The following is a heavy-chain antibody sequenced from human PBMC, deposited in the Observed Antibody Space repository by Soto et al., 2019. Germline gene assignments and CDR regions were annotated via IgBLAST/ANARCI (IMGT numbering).Heavy chain of an antibody. V-gene: IGHV5-51*01. J-gene: IGHJ5*01. D-gene: IGHD5-12*01. CDR2: IYPGDSDT. CDR3: AKRARYSSFDS. CDR1: GYSFTNYW. Sequence: AESLKISCKGSGYSFTNYWIGWVRQMPGKGLEWMGIIYPGDSDTRYSLSFQGQVTISADKSISTVYLQWSGLKASDTAMYYCAKRARYSSFDSWGQGTLVTVSS.